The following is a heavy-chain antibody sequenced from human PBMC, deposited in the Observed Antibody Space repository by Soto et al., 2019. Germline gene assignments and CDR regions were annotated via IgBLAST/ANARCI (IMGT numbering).Heavy chain of an antibody. D-gene: IGHD2-15*01. CDR1: GGSISSSSYY. CDR3: ARHAGVVAARIDY. CDR2: IYYSGST. Sequence: SETLSLTCTVSGGSISSSSYYWGWIRQPPGKGLEWIGSIYYSGSTYYNPSLKSRVTISVDTSKNQFSLKLSSVTAADTAVYYCARHAGVVAARIDYWGQGTLVTVSS. J-gene: IGHJ4*02. V-gene: IGHV4-39*01.